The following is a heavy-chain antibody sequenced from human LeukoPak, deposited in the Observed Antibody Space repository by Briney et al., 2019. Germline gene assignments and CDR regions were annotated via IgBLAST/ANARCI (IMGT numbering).Heavy chain of an antibody. V-gene: IGHV4-4*02. Sequence: SGTLSLTCTVSGDSIGSSYWWSWVRQPPGKGLEWIGEIHHSGSTNYNPSLKSRVTISVDTSKNQFSLKLSSVTAADTAVYYCARVGPKGGYYYMDVWGKGTTVTISS. J-gene: IGHJ6*03. CDR2: IHHSGST. CDR1: GDSIGSSYW. CDR3: ARVGPKGGYYYMDV.